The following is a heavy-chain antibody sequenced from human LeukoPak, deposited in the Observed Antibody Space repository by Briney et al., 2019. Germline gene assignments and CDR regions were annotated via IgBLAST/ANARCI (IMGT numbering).Heavy chain of an antibody. J-gene: IGHJ6*04. D-gene: IGHD1-7*01. CDR1: GYTFTSYA. CDR2: INAGNGNT. V-gene: IGHV1-3*01. CDR3: ASLELRPGSPYYYYGMDV. Sequence: ASVKVSCKASGYTFTSYAMHWVRQAPGQRLEWMGWINAGNGNTKYSQKFQGRVTITRDTSASTAYMELSSLRSADTAVYYCASLELRPGSPYYYYGMDVWGKGTTVTVSS.